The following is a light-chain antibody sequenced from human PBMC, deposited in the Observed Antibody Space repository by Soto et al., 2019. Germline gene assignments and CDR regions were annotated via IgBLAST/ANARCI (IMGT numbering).Light chain of an antibody. Sequence: QTVVTQPPSASGSPGQSVTISCTGTSSDVGGYNYVSWYQQHPGKAPRLMVYEVTKRPSGVPARFSGSKSGNTASLTVSGLQAEDEADYYCSSHAGINNVVFGGGTKLTVL. J-gene: IGLJ3*02. CDR1: SSDVGGYNY. CDR2: EVT. V-gene: IGLV2-8*01. CDR3: SSHAGINNVV.